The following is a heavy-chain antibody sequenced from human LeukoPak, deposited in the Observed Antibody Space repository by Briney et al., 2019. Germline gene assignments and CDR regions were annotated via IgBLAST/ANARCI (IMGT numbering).Heavy chain of an antibody. V-gene: IGHV4-59*08. CDR2: MYYSGST. CDR1: GDSISSYY. D-gene: IGHD3-16*01. CDR3: ARRWGDY. Sequence: SETLSLTCTVSGDSISSYYWSWIRQPPGKGLEWIGYMYYSGSTNYNSSLKSRVTISVDTSKNQFSLKLSSVTAADTAVYYCARRWGDYWGQGTLVTVSS. J-gene: IGHJ4*02.